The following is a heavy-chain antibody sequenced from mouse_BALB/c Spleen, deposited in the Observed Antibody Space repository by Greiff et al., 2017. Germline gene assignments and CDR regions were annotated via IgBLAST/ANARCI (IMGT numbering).Heavy chain of an antibody. CDR3: ARVRTGYFDY. D-gene: IGHD4-1*01. Sequence: VQRVESGPDLVAPSQSLSITCTVSGFSLTSYGVHWVRQPPGKGLEWLGVIWAGGSTNYNSALMSRLSISKDNSKSQVFLKMNSLQTDDTAMYYCARVRTGYFDYWGQGTTLTVSS. CDR1: GFSLTSYG. J-gene: IGHJ2*01. V-gene: IGHV2-9*02. CDR2: IWAGGST.